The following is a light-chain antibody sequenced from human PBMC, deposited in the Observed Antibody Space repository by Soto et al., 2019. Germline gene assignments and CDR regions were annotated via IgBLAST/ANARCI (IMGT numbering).Light chain of an antibody. CDR2: GAS. CDR1: QSISSNY. J-gene: IGKJ1*01. Sequence: EIVLTQSPGTLSMSPGERATLSCRASQSISSNYLAWYQQKPGQAPRLLIYGASSRATGIPDRFSGSGSGTDFTLTISRLEAEDCAVYYCQQYGSSPRTFDQGTKVEFK. V-gene: IGKV3-20*01. CDR3: QQYGSSPRT.